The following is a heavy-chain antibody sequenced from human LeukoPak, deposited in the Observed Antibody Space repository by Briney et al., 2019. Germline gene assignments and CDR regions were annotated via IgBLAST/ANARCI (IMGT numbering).Heavy chain of an antibody. CDR3: TTVAVLDY. D-gene: IGHD6-19*01. CDR1: GFTVSSNY. J-gene: IGHJ4*02. CDR2: IYSGGST. V-gene: IGHV3-66*01. Sequence: GGSLRLSCAASGFTVSSNYMSWVRQAPGKGLEWVSVIYSGGSTYYADSVKGRFTISRDNSKNTLYLQMNSLKTEDTAVYYCTTVAVLDYWGQGTLVTVSS.